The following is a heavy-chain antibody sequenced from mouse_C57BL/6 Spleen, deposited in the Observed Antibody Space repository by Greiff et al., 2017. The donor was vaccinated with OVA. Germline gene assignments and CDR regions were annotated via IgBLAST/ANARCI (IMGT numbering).Heavy chain of an antibody. CDR2: IYPGSGST. CDR1: GYTFTSYW. D-gene: IGHD3-2*02. V-gene: IGHV1-55*01. Sequence: QVQLQQSGAELVKPGASVKMSCTASGYTFTSYWITWVKQRPGQGLEWIGDIYPGSGSTNYNEKLKSKATLTVDTSSSTAYMQLSSLTSEDSAVDYCARPRSGYGAMDYWGQGTSVTVSS. J-gene: IGHJ4*01. CDR3: ARPRSGYGAMDY.